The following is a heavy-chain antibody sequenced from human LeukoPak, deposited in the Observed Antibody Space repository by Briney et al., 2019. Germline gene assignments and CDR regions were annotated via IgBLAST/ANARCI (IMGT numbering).Heavy chain of an antibody. CDR3: ARTLWFRELLGLFYFDY. J-gene: IGHJ4*02. CDR2: IYYSGST. V-gene: IGHV4-39*01. CDR1: GGSISSSSYY. D-gene: IGHD3-10*01. Sequence: SETLSLTCTVSGGSISSSSYYWGWIRQPPGKGLEWIGSIYYSGSTYYNPSLKSRVTISVDTSKNQFSLKLSSVTAADTAVYYCARTLWFRELLGLFYFDYWGQGTPVTVSS.